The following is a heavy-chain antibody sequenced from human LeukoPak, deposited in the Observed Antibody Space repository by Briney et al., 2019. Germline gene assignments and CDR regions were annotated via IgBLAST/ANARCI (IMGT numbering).Heavy chain of an antibody. D-gene: IGHD6-19*01. CDR3: ARGLMREYNSGWYMHYFDY. J-gene: IGHJ4*02. Sequence: RGASVKVSCKASGYTFTSYDINWVRQATGQGLEWMGWMNPNSGNTGYAQKFQGRVTMTRNTSISTAYMELSSLRSEDTAVYYCARGLMREYNSGWYMHYFDYWGQGTLVTVSS. CDR2: MNPNSGNT. CDR1: GYTFTSYD. V-gene: IGHV1-8*01.